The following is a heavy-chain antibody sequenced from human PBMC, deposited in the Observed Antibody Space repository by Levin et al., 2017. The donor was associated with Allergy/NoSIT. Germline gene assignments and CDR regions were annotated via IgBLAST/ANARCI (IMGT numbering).Heavy chain of an antibody. J-gene: IGHJ4*02. D-gene: IGHD6-19*01. V-gene: IGHV3-9*01. CDR2: ISWNSGSI. CDR3: AKDMGAPEQWLVRPCFDY. CDR1: GFTFDDYA. Sequence: SLKISCAASGFTFDDYAMHWVRQAPGKGLEWVSGISWNSGSIGYADSVKGRFTISRDNAKNSLYLQMNSLRAEDTALYYCAKDMGAPEQWLVRPCFDYWGQGTLVTVSS.